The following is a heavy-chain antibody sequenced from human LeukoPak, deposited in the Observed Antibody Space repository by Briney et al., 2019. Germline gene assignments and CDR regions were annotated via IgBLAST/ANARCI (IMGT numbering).Heavy chain of an antibody. V-gene: IGHV4-39*01. Sequence: SETLSLTCTVSGGSISSSSYYWGWIRQPPGKGLEWIGSIYYSGSTYYNPSLKSRVTISVDTSKNQFSLKLSSVTAADTAVYYCARVNSSWYIVYWGQGTLVTVSS. D-gene: IGHD6-13*01. CDR1: GGSISSSSYY. CDR2: IYYSGST. CDR3: ARVNSSWYIVY. J-gene: IGHJ4*02.